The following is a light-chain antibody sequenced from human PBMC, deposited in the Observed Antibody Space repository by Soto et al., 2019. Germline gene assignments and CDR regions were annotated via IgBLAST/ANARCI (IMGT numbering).Light chain of an antibody. CDR2: EVV. V-gene: IGLV2-14*01. J-gene: IGLJ3*02. CDR3: SSYTSSTTRV. CDR1: SSDVGGYPY. Sequence: QSALTQPASVSGSPGQSITISCTGTSSDVGGYPYVSWYQQHPGKAPKLMIYEVVNRPSGVSNRFSGSKSGNTASLTISGLQAEDEADYYCSSYTSSTTRVFGGGTKLTVL.